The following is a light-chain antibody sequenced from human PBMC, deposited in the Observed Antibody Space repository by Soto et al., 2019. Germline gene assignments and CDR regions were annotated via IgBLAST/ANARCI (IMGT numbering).Light chain of an antibody. Sequence: EIVLTQSPGTLSLSPGERATLSCRASQSVSNNYLAWYQQKPGQAPGLLIYGASSRATGIPDRFSGSGSGTDFTLTISRLEPEDFAVYYCQQYASSPCTFGQGTKLEIK. CDR2: GAS. V-gene: IGKV3-20*01. CDR3: QQYASSPCT. CDR1: QSVSNNY. J-gene: IGKJ2*02.